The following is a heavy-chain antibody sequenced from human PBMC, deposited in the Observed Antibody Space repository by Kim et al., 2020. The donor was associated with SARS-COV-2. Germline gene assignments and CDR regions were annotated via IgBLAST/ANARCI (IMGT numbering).Heavy chain of an antibody. CDR2: IYYSGST. J-gene: IGHJ4*02. CDR1: GGSISSSSYY. CDR3: ARTNSIAVAGNFGY. Sequence: SETLSLTCTVSGGSISSSSYYWGWIRQPPGKGLEWIGSIYYSGSTYYNPSLKSRVTISVDTSKNQFSLKLSSVTAADTAVYYCARTNSIAVAGNFGYWGQGTLVTVSS. V-gene: IGHV4-39*01. D-gene: IGHD6-19*01.